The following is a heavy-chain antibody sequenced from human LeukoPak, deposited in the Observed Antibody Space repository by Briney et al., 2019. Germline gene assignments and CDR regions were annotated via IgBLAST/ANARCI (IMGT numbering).Heavy chain of an antibody. CDR1: GFTFSSYG. D-gene: IGHD2-15*01. CDR2: IPYDGSNK. V-gene: IGHV3-30*03. J-gene: IGHJ5*02. CDR3: ARDSRGYCSGGSCYGLNWFDP. Sequence: GGSLRLSCAASGFTFSSYGMHWVRQAPGKGLEWVAVIPYDGSNKYYADSVKGRFTISRDNSKNTLYLQMNSLRAEDTAVYYCARDSRGYCSGGSCYGLNWFDPWGQGTLVTVSS.